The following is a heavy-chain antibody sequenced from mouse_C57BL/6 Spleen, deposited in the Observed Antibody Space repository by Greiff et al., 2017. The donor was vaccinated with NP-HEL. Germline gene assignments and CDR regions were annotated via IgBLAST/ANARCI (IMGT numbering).Heavy chain of an antibody. CDR2: ISSGGSYT. Sequence: EVMLVESGGDLVKPGGSLKLSCAASGFTFSSYGMSWVRQTPDKRLEWVATISSGGSYTYYPDSVKGRFTISRDNAKNTLDLQMSSLKSEDTAVYYCARHRGAIDYWGQGTSVTVSS. D-gene: IGHD2-14*01. CDR3: ARHRGAIDY. V-gene: IGHV5-6*02. CDR1: GFTFSSYG. J-gene: IGHJ4*01.